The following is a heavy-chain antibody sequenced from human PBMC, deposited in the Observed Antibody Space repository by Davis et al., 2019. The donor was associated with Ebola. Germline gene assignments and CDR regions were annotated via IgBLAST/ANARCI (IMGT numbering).Heavy chain of an antibody. CDR2: ISYDGSNK. Sequence: GESLKISCAASGFTFSSYAMHWVRQAPGKGLEWVAVISYDGSNKYYADSVKGRFTISRDNSKNTLYLQMNSLRAEDTAVYYCARGGYCSGGSCLPVTYYYYGMDVWGKGTTVTVSS. CDR3: ARGGYCSGGSCLPVTYYYYGMDV. J-gene: IGHJ6*04. V-gene: IGHV3-30-3*01. D-gene: IGHD2-15*01. CDR1: GFTFSSYA.